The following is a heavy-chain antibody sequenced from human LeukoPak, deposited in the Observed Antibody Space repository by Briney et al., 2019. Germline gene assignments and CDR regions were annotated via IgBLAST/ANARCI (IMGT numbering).Heavy chain of an antibody. CDR2: IYSSGDT. V-gene: IGHV3-53*01. CDR1: GFTVSSNF. J-gene: IGHJ4*02. D-gene: IGHD3-10*01. CDR3: ARDSYYGSGSYYRYTFDY. Sequence: PGGSLRLSCAASGFTVSSNFMSWVRQAPGKGLEWVSVIYSSGDTYYADSVKGRLTISRDNSKNTLYLQMNSLRAEDTAVYYCARDSYYGSGSYYRYTFDYWGQGTLVTVSS.